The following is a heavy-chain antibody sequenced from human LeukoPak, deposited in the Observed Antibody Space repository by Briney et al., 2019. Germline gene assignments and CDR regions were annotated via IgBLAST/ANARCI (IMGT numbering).Heavy chain of an antibody. CDR3: ARAFYPGYYSYMAV. D-gene: IGHD3-3*02. CDR1: GGSFSDYD. V-gene: IGHV4-34*01. Sequence: SETLSLTCAVYGGSFSDYDWSWIRQPPGKGLEWIGEINHSGSTNYNPSLKSRVTISVDTSKNQFSLKLSSVTAADTAVYYCARAFYPGYYSYMAVWGKGTTVTVSS. J-gene: IGHJ6*03. CDR2: INHSGST.